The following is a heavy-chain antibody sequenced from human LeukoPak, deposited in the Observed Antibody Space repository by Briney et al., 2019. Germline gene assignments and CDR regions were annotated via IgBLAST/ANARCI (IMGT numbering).Heavy chain of an antibody. D-gene: IGHD3-3*01. V-gene: IGHV3-23*01. CDR3: AKDLRSTPRSGLDY. J-gene: IGHJ4*02. CDR2: ISGSGGST. CDR1: GFTFSSYA. Sequence: GGSLRLSCAASGFTFSSYAMSWVRQAPGKGLEWVSGISGSGGSTYYADFVKGRFTISRDNSKNTLYLQMNSLRAEDTAVYYCAKDLRSTPRSGLDYWGQGTLVTVSS.